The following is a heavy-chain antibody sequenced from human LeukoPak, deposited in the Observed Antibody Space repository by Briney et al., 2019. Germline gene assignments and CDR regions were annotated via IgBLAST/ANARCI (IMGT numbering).Heavy chain of an antibody. CDR1: GFTFSSYA. CDR3: AKDFSAERVFDY. V-gene: IGHV3-23*01. Sequence: GGSLRLSCAASGFTFSSYAMSWVRQAPGKGLEWVSAISGSGGSTYYADSVKGRFTISRDNSKNTLYLQMNSLRAEDTAIYYCAKDFSAERVFDYWGQGTLVTVSS. D-gene: IGHD6-25*01. CDR2: ISGSGGST. J-gene: IGHJ4*02.